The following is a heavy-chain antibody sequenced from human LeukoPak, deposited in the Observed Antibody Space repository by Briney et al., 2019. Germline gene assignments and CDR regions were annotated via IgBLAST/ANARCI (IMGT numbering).Heavy chain of an antibody. CDR2: ISAYNGNT. Sequence: GASMKVSCKASGYTFTSYGIRWVRQAPGQGHEWMGWISAYNGNTNYAQKLQGRVTMTTDPSTSTAYMELRSLRSDDTAVYYCARDLVTDILTGYYKKDDAFDIWGQGTMVTVSS. V-gene: IGHV1-18*01. D-gene: IGHD3-9*01. CDR1: GYTFTSYG. J-gene: IGHJ3*02. CDR3: ARDLVTDILTGYYKKDDAFDI.